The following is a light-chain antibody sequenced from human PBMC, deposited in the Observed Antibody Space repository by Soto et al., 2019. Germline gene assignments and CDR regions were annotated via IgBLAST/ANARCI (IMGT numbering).Light chain of an antibody. J-gene: IGKJ1*01. CDR1: QSVSGY. CDR2: DAS. Sequence: IVLTQSPATLSLSPGERATLSCRASQSVSGYLAWYQQKPGPAPRLLIYDASKRATGIPARLSGSGFGTDFTLTISSIEPEDFAVDYCQQRSKWRTFGQGTKVDIK. CDR3: QQRSKWRT. V-gene: IGKV3-11*01.